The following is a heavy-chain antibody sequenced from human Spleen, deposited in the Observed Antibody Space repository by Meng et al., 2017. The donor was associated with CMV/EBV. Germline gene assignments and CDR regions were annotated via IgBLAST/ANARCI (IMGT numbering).Heavy chain of an antibody. CDR1: ISSDKW. CDR2: IYHGGST. CDR3: ATSSLGYCNRNSCYDAFDI. V-gene: IGHV4-4*02. D-gene: IGHD2-2*01. J-gene: IGHJ3*02. Sequence: ISSDKWWGWVRQPPGKGLEWIGGIYHGGSTNYNPSLKSRVTISVDKSKNHFSLNLSSVTAADTAVFYCATSSLGYCNRNSCYDAFDIWGQGTMVTVSS.